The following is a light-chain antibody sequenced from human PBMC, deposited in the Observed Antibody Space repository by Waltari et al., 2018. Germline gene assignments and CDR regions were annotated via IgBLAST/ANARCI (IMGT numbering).Light chain of an antibody. CDR2: DVS. CDR1: SSDSYKY. Sequence: QSAVTQPGSVSGSAGQSVTIACTGASSDSYKYDSCYQQHPGKSPKLIIYDVSKRPSGVPDRFSGSKSGNTASLTISGLQAEDDADYYCCSYAGSFTFVFETGTKVIVL. J-gene: IGLJ1*01. CDR3: CSYAGSFTFV. V-gene: IGLV2-11*01.